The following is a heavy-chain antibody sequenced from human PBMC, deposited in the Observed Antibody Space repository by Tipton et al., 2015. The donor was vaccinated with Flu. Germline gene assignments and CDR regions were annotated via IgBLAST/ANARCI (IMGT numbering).Heavy chain of an antibody. V-gene: IGHV4-59*08. D-gene: IGHD6-13*01. J-gene: IGHJ5*02. CDR2: IYYSGST. CDR3: ARLSLFQQLVQGGWFDP. CDR1: GGSISSYY. Sequence: TLSLTCTVSGGSISSYYWSWIRQPPGKGLEWIGYIYYSGSTNYNPSLKSRVTISVDTSKNQFSLKLSSVTAADTAVYYCARLSLFQQLVQGGWFDPWGQGTLVTVSS.